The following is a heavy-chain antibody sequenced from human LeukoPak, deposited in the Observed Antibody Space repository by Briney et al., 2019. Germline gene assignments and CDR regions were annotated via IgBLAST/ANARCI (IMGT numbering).Heavy chain of an antibody. J-gene: IGHJ4*02. CDR3: ARPDCSSTSCPGAFDY. Sequence: GGSLRLSCEGSGYSFSSFWMHWVRQAPGEGLVWVSRLNEDGGITNYADFAKGRFTISRDNARNTLYLQMNSLRAEDTAVYYCARPDCSSTSCPGAFDYWGQGTLVTVSS. D-gene: IGHD2-2*01. CDR2: LNEDGGIT. CDR1: GYSFSSFW. V-gene: IGHV3-74*01.